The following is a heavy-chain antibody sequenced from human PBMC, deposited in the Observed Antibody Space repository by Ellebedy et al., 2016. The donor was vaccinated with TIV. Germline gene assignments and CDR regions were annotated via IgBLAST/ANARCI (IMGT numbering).Heavy chain of an antibody. V-gene: IGHV3-33*01. CDR2: IWYDGSKK. J-gene: IGHJ4*02. D-gene: IGHD5-24*01. CDR1: GFTFSSNG. CDR3: ARDEWGGGSKKLDH. Sequence: GESLKISCAASGFTFSSNGMHWVRQAPGKGLEWVADIWYDGSKKYYADSVQGRFTISRDNSKNTLYLQMDSLRDEDTAVYYCARDEWGGGSKKLDHWGQGTLVTVSS.